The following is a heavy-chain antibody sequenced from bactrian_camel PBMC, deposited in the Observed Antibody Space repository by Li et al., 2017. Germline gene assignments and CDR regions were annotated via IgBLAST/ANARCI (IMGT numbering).Heavy chain of an antibody. CDR2: IGWDNKT. CDR1: VDISSEWC. CDR3: ARGGTTYLPA. V-gene: IGHV3S59*01. Sequence: DVQLVESGGGSVQAGGSLRLSCTASVDISSEWCLGWFRQVPGKEREGLASIGWDNKTTYEGTVERRFTISRDNAKDTLYLQLNSLKPDDTAIYFCARGGTTYLPAWGQGTQVTVS. J-gene: IGHJ6*01. D-gene: IGHD2*01.